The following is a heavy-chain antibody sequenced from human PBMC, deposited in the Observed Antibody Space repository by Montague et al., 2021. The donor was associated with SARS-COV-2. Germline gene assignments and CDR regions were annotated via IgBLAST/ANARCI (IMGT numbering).Heavy chain of an antibody. D-gene: IGHD1-26*01. CDR1: RLPFNGYA. V-gene: IGHV3-30*04. Sequence: SLRLSCAASRLPFNGYAMHWVRQAPGKGLEWLTFISHDESIHSYAASVKGRFTIPRDNSKNTLYLQMDSLRPEDTAVYCCAREGYRSGSFYIDYWGQGTPVTVSS. CDR3: AREGYRSGSFYIDY. J-gene: IGHJ4*01. CDR2: ISHDESIH.